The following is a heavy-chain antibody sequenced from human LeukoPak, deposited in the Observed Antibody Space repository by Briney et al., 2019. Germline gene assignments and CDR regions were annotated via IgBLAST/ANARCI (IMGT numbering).Heavy chain of an antibody. V-gene: IGHV3-7*01. D-gene: IGHD1-1*01. CDR1: GFTFSTYW. CDR2: INQDGSQK. CDR3: ARLKNDVTKLDY. J-gene: IGHJ4*02. Sequence: GGSLRLSCAASGFTFSTYWMSWVRQAPGKGLEWVASINQDGSQKRYADSVQGRFTISRDNTKKSLFLQMNSLRAEDTAVYYCARLKNDVTKLDYWGQGTLVTVSS.